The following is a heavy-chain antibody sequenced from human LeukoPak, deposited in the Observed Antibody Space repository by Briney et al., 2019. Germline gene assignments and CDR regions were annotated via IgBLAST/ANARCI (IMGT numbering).Heavy chain of an antibody. V-gene: IGHV3-30*02. Sequence: GGSLRLSCAASGFTFSSYGMHWVRQAPGKGLEWVAFIRYDGSNKYYADSVKGRFTISRDDSKNTLYLQMNSLRAEDTAVYYCTTDKDSSGYYGTDYWGQGTLVTVSS. J-gene: IGHJ4*02. CDR1: GFTFSSYG. D-gene: IGHD3-22*01. CDR3: TTDKDSSGYYGTDY. CDR2: IRYDGSNK.